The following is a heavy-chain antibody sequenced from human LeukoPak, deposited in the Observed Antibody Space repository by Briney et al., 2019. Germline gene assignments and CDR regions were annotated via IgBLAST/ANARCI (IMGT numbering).Heavy chain of an antibody. V-gene: IGHV3-48*03. CDR1: GFTFSSYE. CDR2: ISSSGSTI. J-gene: IGHJ6*02. D-gene: IGHD6-13*01. CDR3: ARVYSSTSGKGMDV. Sequence: GSLRLSCAASGFTFSSYEMNWVRQAPGKGLEWVSYISSSGSTIYYVDSVKGRFTISRDNAKNSLYLQMNSLRAEDTAVYYCARVYSSTSGKGMDVWGQGTTATVSS.